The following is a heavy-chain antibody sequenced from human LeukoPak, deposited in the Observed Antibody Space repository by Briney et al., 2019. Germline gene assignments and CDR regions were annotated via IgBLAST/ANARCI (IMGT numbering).Heavy chain of an antibody. D-gene: IGHD6-19*01. CDR3: ARTVAGTGYFDY. CDR1: GFTFSSSA. J-gene: IGHJ4*02. Sequence: GGSLRLSCAASGFTFSSSAMHWVRQAPGKGLEWVAVISYDGSNKYYADSVKGRFTISRDNSKNTLYLQMNSLRAEDTAVYYCARTVAGTGYFDYWGQGTLVTVSS. V-gene: IGHV3-30-3*01. CDR2: ISYDGSNK.